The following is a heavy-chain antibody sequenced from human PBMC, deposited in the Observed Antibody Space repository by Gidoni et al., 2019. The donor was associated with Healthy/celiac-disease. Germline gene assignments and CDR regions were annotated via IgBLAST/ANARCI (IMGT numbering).Heavy chain of an antibody. CDR3: ARARGIVVVPAGHYYYYYGMDV. CDR1: GYTFTSYD. Sequence: QVQLVQSGAEVKKPGASVKVSCKASGYTFTSYDINWVRQATGQGLEWMGWMNPNSGNTGYAQKFQGRVTMTRNTSISTAYMELSSLRSEDTAVYYCARARGIVVVPAGHYYYYYGMDVWGQGTTVTVSS. J-gene: IGHJ6*02. CDR2: MNPNSGNT. V-gene: IGHV1-8*01. D-gene: IGHD2-2*01.